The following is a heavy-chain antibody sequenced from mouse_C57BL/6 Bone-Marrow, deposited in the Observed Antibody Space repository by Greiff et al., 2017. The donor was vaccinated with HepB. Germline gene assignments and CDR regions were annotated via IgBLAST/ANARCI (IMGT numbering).Heavy chain of an antibody. CDR1: GFTFSSYG. D-gene: IGHD2-5*01. J-gene: IGHJ3*01. V-gene: IGHV5-6*01. Sequence: EVQGVESGGDLVKPGGSLKPSCAASGFTFSSYGMSWVRQTPDKRLEWVATISSGGSYTYYPDSVKGRFTISRDNAKNTLYLQMSSLKSEDTAMYYCARYSSNLWGQGTLVTVSA. CDR2: ISSGGSYT. CDR3: ARYSSNL.